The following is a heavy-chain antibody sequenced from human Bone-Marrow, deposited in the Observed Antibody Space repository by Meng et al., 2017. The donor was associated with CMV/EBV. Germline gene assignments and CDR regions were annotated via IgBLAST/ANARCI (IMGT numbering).Heavy chain of an antibody. CDR3: ANIPVTTNYNGLDV. J-gene: IGHJ6*02. CDR2: IKQDGSEK. Sequence: GESLKISCAASEFTFSNYEMNWVRQAPGKGLEWVANIKQDGSEKFYVDSVKGRFTISRDNAKNLLSLQMNSLRAEDTAVYYCANIPVTTNYNGLDVWGQGTTVTVSS. V-gene: IGHV3-7*01. D-gene: IGHD4-17*01. CDR1: EFTFSNYE.